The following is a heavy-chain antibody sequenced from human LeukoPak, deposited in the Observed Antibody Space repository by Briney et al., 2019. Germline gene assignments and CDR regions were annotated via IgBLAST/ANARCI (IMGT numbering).Heavy chain of an antibody. Sequence: PGGSLRLSCAASGFTFSSYGMHWVRQAPGKGLEWVAVISYDGSNKYYADSVKGRFTISRDNSKNTLYLQMNSLRAEDTAVYYCARVGVYGDAYYYYYGMDVWGQGTMVTVSS. CDR2: ISYDGSNK. V-gene: IGHV3-30*03. D-gene: IGHD4-17*01. CDR3: ARVGVYGDAYYYYYGMDV. J-gene: IGHJ6*02. CDR1: GFTFSSYG.